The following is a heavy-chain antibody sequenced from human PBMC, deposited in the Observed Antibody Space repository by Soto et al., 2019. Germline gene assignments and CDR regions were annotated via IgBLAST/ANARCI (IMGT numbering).Heavy chain of an antibody. V-gene: IGHV3-23*01. CDR1: GLTFSNYA. J-gene: IGHJ4*02. CDR2: MSGSSSTT. Sequence: EVRLLESGGGLVKPGGSLRLSCATSGLTFSNYAMSWVRQAPGGGLEWVSSMSGSSSTTYYADSVRGRFTISRDRSKNTQYLQMSSLRAEDTVLYYCAKNQERELPRVIDFWGQGTLVTVSS. CDR3: AKNQERELPRVIDF. D-gene: IGHD1-7*01.